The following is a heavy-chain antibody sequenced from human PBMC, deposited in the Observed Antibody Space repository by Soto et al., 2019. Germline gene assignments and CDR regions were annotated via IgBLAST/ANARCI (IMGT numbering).Heavy chain of an antibody. J-gene: IGHJ5*02. Sequence: EVQLLQSGGDVVQPGGSLRLTCAASGFPFSSYAMSWVRQTPGKGLEWISAIDGPAHTTFYADSVKGRFTIFRDNSKNTLFLQMSSLRVEDTAVYYCAKAQIVLVPPGMGGLGGLYDPLGQGTLVTVSS. CDR3: AKAQIVLVPPGMGGLGGLYDP. CDR2: IDGPAHTT. D-gene: IGHD2-2*01. CDR1: GFPFSSYA. V-gene: IGHV3-23*01.